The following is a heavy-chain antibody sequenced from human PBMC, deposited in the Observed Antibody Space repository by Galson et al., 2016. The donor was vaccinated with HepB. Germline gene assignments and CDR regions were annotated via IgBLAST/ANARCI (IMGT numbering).Heavy chain of an antibody. D-gene: IGHD3-10*01. CDR3: AREEITVVGGVITPRFDY. Sequence: SLRLSCAASGFTFSTYWMHWLRQVPGKGLVWVARINIDGSATNYAASVKGRFTVSRDNAQNTLFLQMDSLRDDDTAVYYCAREEITVVGGVITPRFDYWGQGSLVIVSS. CDR1: GFTFSTYW. J-gene: IGHJ4*02. CDR2: INIDGSAT. V-gene: IGHV3-74*01.